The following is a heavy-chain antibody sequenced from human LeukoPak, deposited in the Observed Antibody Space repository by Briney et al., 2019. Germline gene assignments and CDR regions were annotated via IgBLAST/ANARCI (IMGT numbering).Heavy chain of an antibody. CDR2: INSDGSST. CDR3: ARVTVSGWYTALDY. CDR1: GFTFNNYW. Sequence: QAGGSLRLSCEASGFTFNNYWMHWVRQVPGEGLVWVSHINSDGSSTSYADSVKGRFTVSRDNAKNTLYLLMSNLRAEDTAVYYCARVTVSGWYTALDYWGQGTLVSVSS. J-gene: IGHJ4*02. D-gene: IGHD6-19*01. V-gene: IGHV3-74*01.